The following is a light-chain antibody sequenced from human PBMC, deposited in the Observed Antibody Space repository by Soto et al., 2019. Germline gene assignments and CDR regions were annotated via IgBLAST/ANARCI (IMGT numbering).Light chain of an antibody. CDR2: EVR. CDR1: MRDVGAYNL. V-gene: IGLV2-14*01. J-gene: IGLJ2*01. Sequence: QSVLTQPASVSGSPGQSITISCSGTMRDVGAYNLASWYQQHPGRAPQLIIYEVRNRPSGISFRFSGSKSGNTASLTISGLQAEDEADYYCSYYTSKSSLIFGGGTK. CDR3: SYYTSKSSLI.